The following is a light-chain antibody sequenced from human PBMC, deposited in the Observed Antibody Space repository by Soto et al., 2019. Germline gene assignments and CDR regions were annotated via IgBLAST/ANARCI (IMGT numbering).Light chain of an antibody. CDR1: QNVANY. V-gene: IGKV3-11*01. CDR2: ESS. CDR3: QQRSDWPPT. J-gene: IGKJ1*01. Sequence: EIVLTQSPATLSLSPGERATLSCRASQNVANYLDWYQQKPGQAPRLLIYESSNRATGIAARFSGSGSGTDFTLTISSLETEDFAVYYCQQRSDWPPTFGQGTKVDIK.